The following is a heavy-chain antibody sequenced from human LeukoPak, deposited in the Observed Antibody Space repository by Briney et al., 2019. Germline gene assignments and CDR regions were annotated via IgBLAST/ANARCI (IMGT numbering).Heavy chain of an antibody. Sequence: ASVKVSCTASGYTFTVDNMDWGCQAPGQGLEWMGIIYPSGGRTNNAPKFQGRVTMTRDTATSTFYMELSSLRSEDTAVYYCVRDGEVIIKPAASFPHDAFDIWGQGTMVIVSS. CDR3: VRDGEVIIKPAASFPHDAFDI. V-gene: IGHV1-46*01. CDR2: IYPSGGRT. D-gene: IGHD3-10*01. CDR1: GYTFTVDN. J-gene: IGHJ3*02.